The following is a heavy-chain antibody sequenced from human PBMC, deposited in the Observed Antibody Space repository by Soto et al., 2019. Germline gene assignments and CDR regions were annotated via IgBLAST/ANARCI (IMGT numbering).Heavy chain of an antibody. J-gene: IGHJ3*02. Sequence: ASVKVSCKASGYTFTSYYIHWVRQAPGQGLAWMGIINPSGGSTSYAQKFQGRVTMTRDTSTSTVYMELSSLRSEDTAVYYCARQYYYDSSGYPRAAFDIWGQGTMVTVSS. CDR1: GYTFTSYY. V-gene: IGHV1-46*01. D-gene: IGHD3-22*01. CDR2: INPSGGST. CDR3: ARQYYYDSSGYPRAAFDI.